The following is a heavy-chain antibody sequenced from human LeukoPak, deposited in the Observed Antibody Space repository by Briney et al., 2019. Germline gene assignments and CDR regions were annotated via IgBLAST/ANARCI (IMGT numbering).Heavy chain of an antibody. CDR2: ISYDGSNK. J-gene: IGHJ5*02. V-gene: IGHV3-30*18. CDR3: AKDLPWFDP. CDR1: GFTFSSYG. Sequence: GGSLRLSCAASGFTFSSYGMHWVRQAPGKGLEWVAVISYDGSNKYYADSVKGRFTISRDKSKNTLYLQMYSLRAEDTAVYYCAKDLPWFDPWGQGTLVTVSS.